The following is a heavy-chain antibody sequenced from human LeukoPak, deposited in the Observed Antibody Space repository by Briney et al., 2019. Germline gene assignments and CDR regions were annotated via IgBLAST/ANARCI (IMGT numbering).Heavy chain of an antibody. J-gene: IGHJ4*02. CDR3: ARDSSAAPHSY. CDR1: GFTFSGYL. V-gene: IGHV3-7*01. D-gene: IGHD2-15*01. CDR2: IKEEGSKK. Sequence: PGGSLRLSCAASGFTFSGYLMSWVRQAPGKGLEWVANIKEEGSKKYYVDSVKGRFIISRDNAKNSLYLQMNSLRAEDTAVYYCARDSSAAPHSYWGQGTLVTVFS.